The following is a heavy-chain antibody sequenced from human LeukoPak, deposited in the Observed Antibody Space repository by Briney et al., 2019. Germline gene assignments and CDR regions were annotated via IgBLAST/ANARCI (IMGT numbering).Heavy chain of an antibody. Sequence: ASVKVSCKASGYTFTSYGISWVRQAPGQGLEWMGWISAYNGNTNYAQKLQGRVTMTKDTSTSTAYMELRSLRSDDTAVYYCARTYYYDSSGWPHDYWGQGTLVTVSS. CDR2: ISAYNGNT. CDR3: ARTYYYDSSGWPHDY. D-gene: IGHD3-22*01. V-gene: IGHV1-18*01. J-gene: IGHJ4*02. CDR1: GYTFTSYG.